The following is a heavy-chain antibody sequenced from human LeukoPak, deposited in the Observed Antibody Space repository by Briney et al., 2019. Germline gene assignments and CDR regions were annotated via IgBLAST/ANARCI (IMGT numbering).Heavy chain of an antibody. D-gene: IGHD5-12*01. CDR3: ARLYSGYDSYWFDP. CDR1: GYTFTSYA. J-gene: IGHJ5*02. V-gene: IGHV7-4-1*02. Sequence: ASVKVSSKASGYTFTSYAMNWVRQAPGQGLEWMGWINTNTGNPTYAQGFTGRFVFSSDTSVSTAYLQISSLKAEDTAVYYCARLYSGYDSYWFDPWGQGTLVIVSS. CDR2: INTNTGNP.